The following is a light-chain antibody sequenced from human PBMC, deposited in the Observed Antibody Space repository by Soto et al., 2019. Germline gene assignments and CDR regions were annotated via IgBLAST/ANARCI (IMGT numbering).Light chain of an antibody. V-gene: IGLV2-14*01. Sequence: QSALTQPASVSGSPGQSITISCTGTSSDVGGYNYVSWYQQHPGKAPKLMIYEVSNRPSGVSNRFSGSKSGNTASLTISGLQAEDEAVYYCSSYTSSSTLSVFGTGTKLTVL. J-gene: IGLJ1*01. CDR1: SSDVGGYNY. CDR3: SSYTSSSTLSV. CDR2: EVS.